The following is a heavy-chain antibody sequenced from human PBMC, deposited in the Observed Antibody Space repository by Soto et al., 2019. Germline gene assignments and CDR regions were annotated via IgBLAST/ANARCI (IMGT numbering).Heavy chain of an antibody. Sequence: PGESLKISCKGSGYSFTSYWISWVRQMPGKGLEWMGRIDPSDSYTNYSPSFQGHVTISADKSISTAYLQWSSLKASDTAMYYCASADYYDSSGYLYAFDIWGQGTMVTVSS. V-gene: IGHV5-10-1*01. CDR1: GYSFTSYW. J-gene: IGHJ3*02. CDR3: ASADYYDSSGYLYAFDI. D-gene: IGHD3-22*01. CDR2: IDPSDSYT.